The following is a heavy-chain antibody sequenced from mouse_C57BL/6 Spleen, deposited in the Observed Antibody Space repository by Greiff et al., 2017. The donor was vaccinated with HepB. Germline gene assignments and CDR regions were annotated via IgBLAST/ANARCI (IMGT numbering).Heavy chain of an antibody. V-gene: IGHV1-64*01. CDR1: GYTFTSYW. CDR2: IHPNSGST. J-gene: IGHJ1*03. Sequence: QVQLQQPGAELVKPGASVKLSCKASGYTFTSYWMHWVKQRPGQGLEWIGMIHPNSGSTNYNEKFKSKATLTVDKSSSTAYMQLSSLTSEDSAVYYCARDYYGQYWYFDVWGTGTTVTVSS. CDR3: ARDYYGQYWYFDV. D-gene: IGHD1-2*01.